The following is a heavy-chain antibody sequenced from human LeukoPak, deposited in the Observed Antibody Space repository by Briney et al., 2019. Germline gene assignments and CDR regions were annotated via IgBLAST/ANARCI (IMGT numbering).Heavy chain of an antibody. CDR1: GKTLSDLS. Sequence: GALVKVSCKVSGKTLSDLSIHWLRQPPGKGLEWLGGSDPEDGERIYAQMFQGRVTMTEDTSIDTAYMELSSLRSEDTAVYYCVTGFTTMAVDYFDYWGQGTLVTVSP. CDR2: SDPEDGER. CDR3: VTGFTTMAVDYFDY. V-gene: IGHV1-24*01. D-gene: IGHD5-18*01. J-gene: IGHJ4*02.